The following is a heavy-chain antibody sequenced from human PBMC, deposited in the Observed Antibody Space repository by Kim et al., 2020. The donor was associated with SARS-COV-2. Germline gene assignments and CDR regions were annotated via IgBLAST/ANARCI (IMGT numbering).Heavy chain of an antibody. Sequence: SVKVSCKASGFTFTSSAVQWVRQARGQRLEWIGWIVVGSGNTNYAQKFQEGVTITRDMSTSTAYMELSSLRSEDTAVYYCAAFRPVPLPGPLSDRYYYDSSGYYLRDYYYGMDVWGQGTTVTVSS. CDR3: AAFRPVPLPGPLSDRYYYDSSGYYLRDYYYGMDV. CDR2: IVVGSGNT. CDR1: GFTFTSSA. J-gene: IGHJ6*02. D-gene: IGHD3-22*01. V-gene: IGHV1-58*01.